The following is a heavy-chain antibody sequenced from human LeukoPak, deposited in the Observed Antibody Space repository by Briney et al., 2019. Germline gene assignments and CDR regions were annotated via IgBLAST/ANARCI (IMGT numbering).Heavy chain of an antibody. CDR1: GFTFSTYE. D-gene: IGHD1-1*01. CDR3: ARDPWNDVTQQCYFDY. CDR2: IDTSGSTI. J-gene: IGHJ4*02. Sequence: GGSLRLSCAASGFTFSTYEMNWVRQAPGKGLEWVSYIDTSGSTIYYADSVKGRFTISRDNAKNSLYLQMNSLRAEDTAVYYCARDPWNDVTQQCYFDYWGQGTLVTVSS. V-gene: IGHV3-48*03.